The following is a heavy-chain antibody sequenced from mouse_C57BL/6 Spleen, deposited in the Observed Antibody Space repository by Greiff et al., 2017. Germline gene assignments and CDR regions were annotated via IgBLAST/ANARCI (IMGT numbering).Heavy chain of an antibody. CDR2: INPYNGGT. CDR3: AREGDGYLYYFDY. Sequence: VQLQQSGPVLVKPGASVKMSCKASGYTFTDYYMNWVKQSHGKSLEWIGVINPYNGGTSYNQKFKGKATLTVDKSSSTAYMERNSLTSEDSAVYYCAREGDGYLYYFDYWGQGTTLTVSS. D-gene: IGHD2-3*01. V-gene: IGHV1-19*01. CDR1: GYTFTDYY. J-gene: IGHJ2*01.